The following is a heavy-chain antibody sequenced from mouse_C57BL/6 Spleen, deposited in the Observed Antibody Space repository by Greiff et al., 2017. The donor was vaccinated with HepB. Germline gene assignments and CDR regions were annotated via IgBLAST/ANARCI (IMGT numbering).Heavy chain of an antibody. V-gene: IGHV10-1*01. D-gene: IGHD2-5*01. CDR2: IRSKSNNYAT. CDR1: GFSFNTYA. J-gene: IGHJ4*01. CDR3: VRHSNYAPMDY. Sequence: EVQGVESGGGLVQPKGSLKLSCAASGFSFNTYAMNWVRQAPGKGLEWVARIRSKSNNYATYYADSVKDRFTISRDDSESMLYLQMNNLKTEDTAMYYCVRHSNYAPMDYWGQGTSVTVSS.